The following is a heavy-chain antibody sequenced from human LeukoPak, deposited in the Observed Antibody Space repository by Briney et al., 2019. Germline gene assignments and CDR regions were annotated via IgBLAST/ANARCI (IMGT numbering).Heavy chain of an antibody. V-gene: IGHV3-23*01. CDR1: GFTFSSYT. Sequence: PGGSLRLSCTASGFTFSSYTMTWVRQAPGKGLKWVSTITTGDGNTYYADSVKGRFTISRDNSKNTLYLQMNSLRAEDTAVYYCAKDPGEGNWNYPHWFDPWGQGTLVTVSS. J-gene: IGHJ5*02. CDR2: ITTGDGNT. CDR3: AKDPGEGNWNYPHWFDP. D-gene: IGHD1-7*01.